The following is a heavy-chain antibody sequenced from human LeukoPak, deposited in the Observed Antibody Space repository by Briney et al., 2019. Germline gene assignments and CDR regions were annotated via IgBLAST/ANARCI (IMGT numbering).Heavy chain of an antibody. J-gene: IGHJ4*02. V-gene: IGHV4-59*01. D-gene: IGHD1-26*01. CDR3: ARGSWDMSFDY. CDR2: IYYSGST. Sequence: SETLSLTCTVSGGSMSSYYWSWIRRPPGKGLEWIGNIYYSGSTNYNPSLKSRVTISVDTSKKQFALKVNSVTAADTAVYYCARGSWDMSFDYWGQGILVTVFS. CDR1: GGSMSSYY.